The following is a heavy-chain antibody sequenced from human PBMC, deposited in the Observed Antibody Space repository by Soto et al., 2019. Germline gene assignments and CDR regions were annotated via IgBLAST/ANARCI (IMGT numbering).Heavy chain of an antibody. J-gene: IGHJ4*02. CDR3: ARVLWSSSLSSLFDY. D-gene: IGHD6-13*01. V-gene: IGHV4-4*07. CDR2: IYTSGST. Sequence: PSETLSLTCTVSGGSISSYYWSWIRQPAGKGLEWIGRIYTSGSTNYNPSLKSRVTMSVDTSKNQFSLKLSSVTAADTAVYYCARVLWSSSLSSLFDYWGQGTLVTVSS. CDR1: GGSISSYY.